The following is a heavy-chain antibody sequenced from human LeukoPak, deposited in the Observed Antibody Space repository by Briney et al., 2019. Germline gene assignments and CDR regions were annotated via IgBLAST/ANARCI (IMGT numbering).Heavy chain of an antibody. CDR3: AKEATGHSFSDY. D-gene: IGHD5-12*01. CDR2: IYSGGST. V-gene: IGHV3-53*05. CDR1: GFTVSSNY. J-gene: IGHJ4*02. Sequence: RGGSLRLSCAASGFTVSSNYMSWVRQAPGKGLEWVSVIYSGGSTYYADSVKGRFTISRDNSKNTLYLQMNSLRVDDTALYYCAKEATGHSFSDYWGQGTLVTVSS.